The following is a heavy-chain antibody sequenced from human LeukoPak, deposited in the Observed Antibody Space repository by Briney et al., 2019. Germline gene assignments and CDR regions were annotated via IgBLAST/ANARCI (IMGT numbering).Heavy chain of an antibody. V-gene: IGHV3-48*03. D-gene: IGHD3-9*01. J-gene: IGHJ4*02. Sequence: GGSLRLSCAASGFTFSSYEMNWVRQAPGKGLEWVSYISSSGSTIYYADSVKGRFTISRDNAKNSLYLQMSSLRAEDTAVYYCAISYITISGIDYWGQGTLVTVSS. CDR3: AISYITISGIDY. CDR2: ISSSGSTI. CDR1: GFTFSSYE.